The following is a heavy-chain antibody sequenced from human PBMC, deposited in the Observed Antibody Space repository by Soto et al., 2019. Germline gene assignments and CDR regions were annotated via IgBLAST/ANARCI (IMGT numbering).Heavy chain of an antibody. V-gene: IGHV4-59*01. CDR3: ARGRRYSSTMVTI. Sequence: KPSETLSLTCTVSGGSISSYYWSWIRQPPGKGLEWIGYIYYSGSTNYNPSLKSRVTISVDTSKNQFSLKLSSVTAADTAVYYCARGRRYSSTMVTIWGQGTLVTVSS. J-gene: IGHJ4*02. D-gene: IGHD5-18*01. CDR2: IYYSGST. CDR1: GGSISSYY.